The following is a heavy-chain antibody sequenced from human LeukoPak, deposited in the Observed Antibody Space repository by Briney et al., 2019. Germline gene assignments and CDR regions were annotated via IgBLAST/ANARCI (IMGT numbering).Heavy chain of an antibody. CDR1: GGSISSSSYY. D-gene: IGHD3-16*01. CDR3: ARRPWDYVWGSHLDY. CDR2: INHSGST. V-gene: IGHV4-39*07. Sequence: SETLSLTCTVSGGSISSSSYYWGWIRQPPGKGLEWIGEINHSGSTNYNPSLKSRVTISVDTSKNQFSLKLSSVTAADTAVYYCARRPWDYVWGSHLDYWGQGTLVTVSS. J-gene: IGHJ4*02.